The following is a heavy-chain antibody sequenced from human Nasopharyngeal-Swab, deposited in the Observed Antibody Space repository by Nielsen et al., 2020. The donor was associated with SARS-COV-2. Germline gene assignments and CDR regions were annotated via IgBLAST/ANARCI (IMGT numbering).Heavy chain of an antibody. CDR1: GFTFSSYW. J-gene: IGHJ6*04. Sequence: GESLKISCAASGFTFSSYWMHWVRQAPGKGLVWVSRINSDGSSTSYADSVKGRFTISRDNAKNTLYPQMNSLRAEDTAVYYCARAWQQLADVWGKGATVTVSS. CDR2: INSDGSST. V-gene: IGHV3-74*01. D-gene: IGHD6-13*01. CDR3: ARAWQQLADV.